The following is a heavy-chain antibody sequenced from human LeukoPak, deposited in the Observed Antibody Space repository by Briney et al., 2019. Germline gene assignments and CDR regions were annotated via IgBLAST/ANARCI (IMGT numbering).Heavy chain of an antibody. Sequence: PSETLSLTCTVSGASISSDSYYWSWIRQPAGKGREWIGRIYSSGNSKYNPALMSRVTISLDTSKNQLSLNLSSVTAADTAVDYCARDMTGSGWNDAFDIWGQGTMVTVSS. J-gene: IGHJ3*02. V-gene: IGHV4-61*02. CDR1: GASISSDSYY. CDR2: IYSSGNS. CDR3: ARDMTGSGWNDAFDI. D-gene: IGHD6-19*01.